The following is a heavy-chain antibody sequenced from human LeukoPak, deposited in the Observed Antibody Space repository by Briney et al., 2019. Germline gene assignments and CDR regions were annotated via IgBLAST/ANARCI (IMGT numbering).Heavy chain of an antibody. CDR1: GFTFSSYE. J-gene: IGHJ4*02. CDR3: SVPTYYYDSSWQGY. CDR2: ITSSGSTI. Sequence: AGGSLRLSCAASGFTFSSYEMNWVRQAPGTGLEWVSYITSSGSTIYYASFVKRRFTISSANTNNLLFLQMNIPSADNTADYCFSVPTYYYDSSWQGYWGQGTLVTDSS. D-gene: IGHD3-22*01. V-gene: IGHV3-48*03.